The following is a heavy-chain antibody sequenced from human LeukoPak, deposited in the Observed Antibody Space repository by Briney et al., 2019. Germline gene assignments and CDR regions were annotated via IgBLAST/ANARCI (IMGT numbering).Heavy chain of an antibody. D-gene: IGHD3-16*01. Sequence: SETLSLTCTVSGGSISSYYWSWIRQPPGKGPEWIGYIYYSGSTNYNPSLKSRVTISVDTSKNQFSLKLSSVTAADTAVYYCARGGGVIDYWGQGTLVTVSS. CDR2: IYYSGST. J-gene: IGHJ4*02. CDR3: ARGGGVIDY. CDR1: GGSISSYY. V-gene: IGHV4-59*01.